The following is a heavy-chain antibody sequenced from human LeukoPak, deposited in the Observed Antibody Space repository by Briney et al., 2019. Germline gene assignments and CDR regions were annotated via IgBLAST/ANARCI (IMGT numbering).Heavy chain of an antibody. CDR2: ISYDGSNK. D-gene: IGHD6-13*01. Sequence: GGSLRLSCAASGFTFSSYGMHWVRQAPGKGLEWVAVISYDGSNKYYADSVKGRFTISRDNSKNTLYLQMNNLRAEDTAVYYYAKDSHSQQLVTEYFDYWGQGTLVTVSS. CDR1: GFTFSSYG. J-gene: IGHJ4*02. V-gene: IGHV3-30*18. CDR3: AKDSHSQQLVTEYFDY.